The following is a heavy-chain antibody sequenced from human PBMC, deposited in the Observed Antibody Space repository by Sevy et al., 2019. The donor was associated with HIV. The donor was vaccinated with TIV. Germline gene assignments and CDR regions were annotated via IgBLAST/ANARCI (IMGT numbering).Heavy chain of an antibody. CDR3: AREGCTKPHDY. CDR1: GFTFSKYS. CDR2: FSFGCGKI. Sequence: GGSLRLSCAASGFTFSKYSMSWIRQTPGKGLEWVSTFSFGCGKINYADSVKGQFTISRDDSRNTFNLQMNSLRAEDTAIYYCAREGCTKPHDYWGQGTVVTVSS. D-gene: IGHD2-8*01. J-gene: IGHJ4*02. V-gene: IGHV3-23*01.